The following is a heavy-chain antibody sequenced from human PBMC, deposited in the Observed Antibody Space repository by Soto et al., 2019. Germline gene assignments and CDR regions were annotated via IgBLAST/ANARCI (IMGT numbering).Heavy chain of an antibody. D-gene: IGHD4-17*01. Sequence: GESLKISCKGSGYSFTSYWIGWVRQMPGKGLEWMGIIYPCNSDTRYSPSFQGQVTISADKSIRTAYLQWSSLKASDTAIYYCARQSPTVTTRLHYYYGMDVWGQGTTVTVSS. CDR3: ARQSPTVTTRLHYYYGMDV. J-gene: IGHJ6*02. V-gene: IGHV5-51*01. CDR2: IYPCNSDT. CDR1: GYSFTSYW.